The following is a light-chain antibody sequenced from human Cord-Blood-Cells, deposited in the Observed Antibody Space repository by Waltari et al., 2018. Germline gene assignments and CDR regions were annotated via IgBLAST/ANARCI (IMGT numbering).Light chain of an antibody. J-gene: IGKJ4*01. Sequence: DIVMTQSPDSLAVWLGERATINCKSSQSVLYSSNNKNYLAWYQQKPGQPPKLLIYWASTRESGVPDRFSGSGSGTDFTLTISSLQAEDVAVYYCQQYYSTPLTFGGGTKVEIK. V-gene: IGKV4-1*01. CDR2: WAS. CDR1: QSVLYSSNNKNY. CDR3: QQYYSTPLT.